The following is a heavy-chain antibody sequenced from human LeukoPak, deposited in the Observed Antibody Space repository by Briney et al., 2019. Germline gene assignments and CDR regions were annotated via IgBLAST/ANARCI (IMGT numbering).Heavy chain of an antibody. Sequence: ASVKVSCKVSGYTLTELSMHWVRQAPGKGLEWMGGFDPEDGETIYAQKFQGRVTMTEDTSTDTAYMELSSLRSEDTAVYYCATEHRQVGATTPHFDYWGQGTLVTVSS. D-gene: IGHD1-26*01. CDR3: ATEHRQVGATTPHFDY. V-gene: IGHV1-24*01. CDR2: FDPEDGET. J-gene: IGHJ4*02. CDR1: GYTLTELS.